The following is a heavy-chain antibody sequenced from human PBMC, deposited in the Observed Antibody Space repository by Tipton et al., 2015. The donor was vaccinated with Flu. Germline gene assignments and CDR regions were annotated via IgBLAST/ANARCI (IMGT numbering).Heavy chain of an antibody. Sequence: TLSLTCTVSGGSISTYYWSWIRQPPGKGLECLGHIYCSGSPKYNPSLKSRATISVDTSKNQFSLNLISVTAADTAVYYCARSLSGVAAIPFYWGQGTLVTVSS. D-gene: IGHD2-15*01. CDR1: GGSISTYY. CDR3: ARSLSGVAAIPFY. J-gene: IGHJ4*02. V-gene: IGHV4-59*01. CDR2: IYCSGSP.